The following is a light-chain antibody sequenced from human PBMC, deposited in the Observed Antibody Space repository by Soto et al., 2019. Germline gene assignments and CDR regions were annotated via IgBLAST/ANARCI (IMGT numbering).Light chain of an antibody. J-gene: IGLJ1*01. CDR2: NVN. V-gene: IGLV2-11*01. CDR1: SSDVGSYDY. CDR3: CAYSAKATYV. Sequence: LTQTPSVPGSPGQSVTISSTGTSSDVGSYDYVSWCQQHPGTVPKPMIYNVNTRPSGVPDRSSGSKSGNTASMTISGLQAEDEADYLCCAYSAKATYVFETGTKVT.